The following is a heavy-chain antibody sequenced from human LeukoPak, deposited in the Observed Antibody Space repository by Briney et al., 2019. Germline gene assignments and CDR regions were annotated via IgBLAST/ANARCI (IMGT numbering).Heavy chain of an antibody. Sequence: GGSLRLSCAASGFTFSNSAVHWVRQAPGKGLEWVALISYDGDNKHYTDSVKGRFTISRDNSKNTLYLQMNSLRVEDTAVYYCARVWFATRVWAFDYWGQGTLVTVSS. D-gene: IGHD2-15*01. CDR3: ARVWFATRVWAFDY. V-gene: IGHV3-30-3*01. CDR1: GFTFSNSA. CDR2: ISYDGDNK. J-gene: IGHJ4*02.